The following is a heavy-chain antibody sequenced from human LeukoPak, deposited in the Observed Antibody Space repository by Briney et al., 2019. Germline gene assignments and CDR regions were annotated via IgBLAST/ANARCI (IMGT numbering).Heavy chain of an antibody. Sequence: GGSLRLSCAASGFTVSSNYMSWVRQAPGKGLEWVSVIYSGDNTYYADSVKGRFTISRDNAKNSLYLQMNSLRAEDTAVYYCARERVGYCSSTSCYTFFDYWGQGTLVTVSS. J-gene: IGHJ4*02. CDR1: GFTVSSNY. CDR2: IYSGDNT. V-gene: IGHV3-66*01. D-gene: IGHD2-2*02. CDR3: ARERVGYCSSTSCYTFFDY.